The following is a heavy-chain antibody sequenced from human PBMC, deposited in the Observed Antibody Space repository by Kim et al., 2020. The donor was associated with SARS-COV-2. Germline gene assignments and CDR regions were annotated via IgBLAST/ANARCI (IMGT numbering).Heavy chain of an antibody. CDR2: INHSGST. CDR3: ARGPLEGTFDY. J-gene: IGHJ4*02. D-gene: IGHD1-1*01. CDR1: GGSFSGYY. Sequence: SETLSLTCAVYGGSFSGYYWSWIRQPPGKGLEWIGEINHSGSTNYNPSLKSRVTISVDTSKNQFSLKLSSVTAADTAVYYCARGPLEGTFDYWGQGTLVTVSS. V-gene: IGHV4-34*01.